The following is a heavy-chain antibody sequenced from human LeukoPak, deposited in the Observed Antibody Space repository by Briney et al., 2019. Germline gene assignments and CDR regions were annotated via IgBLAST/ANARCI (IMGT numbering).Heavy chain of an antibody. CDR3: ARRGTIFGPESL. Sequence: SETLSLTCNVSGGSISGYYWSWIRQPPGKGLEWIGYIYTTGSTDYNPSLKSRVTISVDTSKNQLSLNVTSVTAADTAVYCCARRGTIFGPESLWGRGTLVTVSS. CDR1: GGSISGYY. D-gene: IGHD3-3*01. CDR2: IYTTGST. V-gene: IGHV4-4*09. J-gene: IGHJ2*01.